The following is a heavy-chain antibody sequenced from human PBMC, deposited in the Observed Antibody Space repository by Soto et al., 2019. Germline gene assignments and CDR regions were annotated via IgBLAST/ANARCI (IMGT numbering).Heavy chain of an antibody. CDR1: GFTFSSYG. J-gene: IGHJ5*02. V-gene: IGHV3-33*01. D-gene: IGHD2-21*02. CDR2: IWYDGSNK. Sequence: GGSLRLSCAASGFTFSSYGMHWVRQAPGKGLEWVAVIWYDGSNKYYADSVKGRFTISRDNSKNTLYLQMNSLRAEDTAVYYCARETGDCGGDCYNWFDPWGQGTLVTVSS. CDR3: ARETGDCGGDCYNWFDP.